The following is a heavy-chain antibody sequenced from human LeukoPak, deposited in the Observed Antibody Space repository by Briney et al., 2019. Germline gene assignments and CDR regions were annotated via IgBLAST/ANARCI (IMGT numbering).Heavy chain of an antibody. Sequence: GASVKVSCKASGGTFNNYAISWVRQAPGQGLEWMGGIIPLFGTADYAQKFQGRVTITADESTSTAYMELSSLRLEDTAVYYCAREGSYSNWFDPWGQGTLVTVSS. CDR2: IIPLFGTA. J-gene: IGHJ5*02. D-gene: IGHD3-10*01. V-gene: IGHV1-69*13. CDR3: AREGSYSNWFDP. CDR1: GGTFNNYA.